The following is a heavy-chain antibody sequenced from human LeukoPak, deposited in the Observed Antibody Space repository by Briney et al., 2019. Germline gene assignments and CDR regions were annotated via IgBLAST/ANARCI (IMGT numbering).Heavy chain of an antibody. D-gene: IGHD3-22*01. V-gene: IGHV1-69*06. CDR2: IIPIFGTA. J-gene: IGHJ3*01. CDR3: ARTNDYDSSGYWGFFF. Sequence: GASVKVSCKASGGTFSSYAISWVRQAPGQGLEWMGGIIPIFGTANYAQKFQGRVTITADKSTSTAYMELSSLRSEDTAVYYCARTNDYDSSGYWGFFFWGQGTMVTVSS. CDR1: GGTFSSYA.